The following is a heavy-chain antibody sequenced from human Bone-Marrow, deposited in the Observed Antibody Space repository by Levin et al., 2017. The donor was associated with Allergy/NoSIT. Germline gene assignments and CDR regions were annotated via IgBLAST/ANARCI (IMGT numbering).Heavy chain of an antibody. CDR1: GFAFSDFS. Sequence: GGSLRLSCTASGFAFSDFSMNWVRLAPGKGLEWVSSISPYNNFIYYSDSVKGRFTISRDNAQSSLSLQMNSLRDDDTAVYFCAKNRPCTGGSCDDAFDVWGQGTTVAVSS. V-gene: IGHV3-21*06. CDR2: ISPYNNFI. CDR3: AKNRPCTGGSCDDAFDV. D-gene: IGHD2-15*01. J-gene: IGHJ3*01.